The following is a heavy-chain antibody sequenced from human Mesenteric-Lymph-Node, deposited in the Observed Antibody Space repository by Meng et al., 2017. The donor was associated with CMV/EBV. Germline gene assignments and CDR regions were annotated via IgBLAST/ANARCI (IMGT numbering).Heavy chain of an antibody. J-gene: IGHJ4*02. CDR1: GYSFISSG. V-gene: IGHV1-18*04. D-gene: IGHD3-10*01. CDR2: INCYNGDT. CDR3: ARLGSAGTFPFDY. Sequence: ASVQVSCKASGYSFISSGISWVRQAPGQGLEWMAWINCYNGDTKYAQKFQGRVTMTTDTSTSIAYMEVRSLRSDDTAVYYCARLGSAGTFPFDYWGQGTLVTVSS.